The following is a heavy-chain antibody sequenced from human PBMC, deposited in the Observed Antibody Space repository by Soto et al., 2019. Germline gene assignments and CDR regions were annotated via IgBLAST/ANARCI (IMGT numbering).Heavy chain of an antibody. CDR3: ATLHSFDYYDSSGYYYQGDY. CDR2: ISGSGGST. J-gene: IGHJ4*02. D-gene: IGHD3-22*01. V-gene: IGHV3-23*01. Sequence: GGSLRLSCAASGFTFSSYAMSWVRQAPGKGLEWVSAISGSGGSTYSADSVKGRFTIYRDNSKNTLYLQMNSLRAEDTAVYYCATLHSFDYYDSSGYYYQGDYWGQGPRCTVSS. CDR1: GFTFSSYA.